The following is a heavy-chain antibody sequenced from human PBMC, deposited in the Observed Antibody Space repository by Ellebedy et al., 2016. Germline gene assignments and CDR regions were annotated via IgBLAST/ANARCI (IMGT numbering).Heavy chain of an antibody. J-gene: IGHJ4*02. CDR1: GFTFSDSW. D-gene: IGHD2-15*01. CDR2: INPDGSRI. CDR3: ARDKAYSSFDY. Sequence: GESLKISXVVSGFTFSDSWMTWVRQSPDKGLERVAIINPDGSRISYVDSVRGRFTISRDNAKDSLYLEMNSLRADDTALYYCARDKAYSSFDYWGQGTLVTVSS. V-gene: IGHV3-7*03.